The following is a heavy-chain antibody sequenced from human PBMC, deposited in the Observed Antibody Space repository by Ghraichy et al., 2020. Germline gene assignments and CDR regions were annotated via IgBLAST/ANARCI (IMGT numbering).Heavy chain of an antibody. Sequence: GGSLRLSCAASGFTFSSYSMNWVRQAPGKGLEWVSSISSSSSYIYYADSVKGRFTISRDNAKNSLYLQMNSLRAEDTAVYYCARAYGDYDNLLDYWGQGTLVTVSS. D-gene: IGHD4-17*01. CDR2: ISSSSSYI. V-gene: IGHV3-21*03. CDR3: ARAYGDYDNLLDY. CDR1: GFTFSSYS. J-gene: IGHJ4*02.